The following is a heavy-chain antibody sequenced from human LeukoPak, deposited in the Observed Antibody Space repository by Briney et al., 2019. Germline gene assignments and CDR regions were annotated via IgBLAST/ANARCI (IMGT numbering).Heavy chain of an antibody. CDR1: GFTFSNAW. D-gene: IGHD1-26*01. CDR3: AKVLGATAPYYFDY. V-gene: IGHV3-23*01. CDR2: IIGSGGST. J-gene: IGHJ4*02. Sequence: GGSLRLSCAASGFTFSNAWMSWVRQAPGKGLEWGSAIIGSGGSTYYADSVKGRFTISRDTSKNTLYLQMNTLRAEDTAVYYCAKVLGATAPYYFDYWGQGTLVTVSS.